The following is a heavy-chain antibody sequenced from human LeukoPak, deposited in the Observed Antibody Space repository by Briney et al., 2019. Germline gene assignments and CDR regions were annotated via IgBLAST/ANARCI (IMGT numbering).Heavy chain of an antibody. D-gene: IGHD3-3*01. CDR3: ARNGRLTSLTYYDFWSGYTSYYYYMDV. J-gene: IGHJ6*03. CDR2: INPNSGGT. CDR1: GYTFTSYG. V-gene: IGHV1-2*02. Sequence: ASVKVSCKASGYTFTSYGISWVRQAPGQGLEWMGWINPNSGGTNYAQKFQGRVTMTRDTSISTAYMELSRLRSDDTAVYYCARNGRLTSLTYYDFWSGYTSYYYYMDVWGKGTTVTVSS.